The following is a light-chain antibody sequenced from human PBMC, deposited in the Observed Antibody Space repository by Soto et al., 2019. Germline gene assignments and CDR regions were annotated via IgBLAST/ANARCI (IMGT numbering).Light chain of an antibody. CDR2: LGS. J-gene: IGKJ4*01. Sequence: DIVMTQSPLSLPVTPGEPASISCRSSQSLLHSNGYNYLDWYLQKPGQSPQLLIYLGSNRASGVPERFSCSGAGTDFTLKISRVEAEDVGVYYCMQTLQSPLTFGGGTKVELK. CDR1: QSLLHSNGYNY. CDR3: MQTLQSPLT. V-gene: IGKV2-28*01.